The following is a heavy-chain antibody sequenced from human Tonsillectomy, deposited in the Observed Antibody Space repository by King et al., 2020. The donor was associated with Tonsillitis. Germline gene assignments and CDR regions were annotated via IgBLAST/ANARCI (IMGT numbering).Heavy chain of an antibody. V-gene: IGHV3-21*01. D-gene: IGHD3-22*01. CDR3: AKDKGADYYDTGRGAFDV. Sequence: VQLVESGGRLVKPGGSLRLSCATSGFTFSNYDMNWVRQAPGKGLEWVSSITSSGKYIYYSCSLKGRFTISRDNAKKSLYLQRNYLRGDDTAVYYCAKDKGADYYDTGRGAFDVWGQGTMVTVSS. CDR2: ITSSGKYI. CDR1: GFTFSNYD. J-gene: IGHJ3*01.